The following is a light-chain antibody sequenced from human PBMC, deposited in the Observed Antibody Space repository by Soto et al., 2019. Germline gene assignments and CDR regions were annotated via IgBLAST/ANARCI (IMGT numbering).Light chain of an antibody. CDR3: QQYNSYSLT. Sequence: DIQMTQSPSTLSASVGDRVTITCRASQSISSWLAWYQQKPGKAPKLLIYKASSLESGVPSRFSGRGSGTEFTLTISSLQPYDCATYYCQQYNSYSLTFGGGTKVEIK. J-gene: IGKJ4*01. CDR2: KAS. CDR1: QSISSW. V-gene: IGKV1-5*03.